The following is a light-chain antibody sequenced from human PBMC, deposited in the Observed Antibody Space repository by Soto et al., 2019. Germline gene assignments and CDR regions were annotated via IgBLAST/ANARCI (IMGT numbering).Light chain of an antibody. V-gene: IGKV3-15*01. CDR2: AAS. CDR3: QQYNDWPRT. J-gene: IGKJ1*01. CDR1: QSVSSN. Sequence: EIVMTQSPATLSVSPGERATLSCRASQSVSSNLAWYQQKPGQAPRLLMYAASTRATGIPVRFRGSGSGTEFTLTISSLQSEDFAVYYCQQYNDWPRTFGRGT.